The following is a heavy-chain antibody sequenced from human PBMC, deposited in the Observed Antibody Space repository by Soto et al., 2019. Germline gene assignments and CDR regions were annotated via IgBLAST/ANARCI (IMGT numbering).Heavy chain of an antibody. D-gene: IGHD1-26*01. CDR3: VKGLPWDLGDS. J-gene: IGHJ4*02. CDR1: GFTFSNFA. V-gene: IGHV3-23*01. CDR2: ISGIGATT. Sequence: EVQLLQSGGGLVQPGGSLRLSCATSGFTFSNFAMSWVRQAPGKGLEWVSGISGIGATTMYADSVKGRLTISRDNSKHTLHLQMQTLRVEDTAVYFCVKGLPWDLGDSWGQGSLVTVSS.